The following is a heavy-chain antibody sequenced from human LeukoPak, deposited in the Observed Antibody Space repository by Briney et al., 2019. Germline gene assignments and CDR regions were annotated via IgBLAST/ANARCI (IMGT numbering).Heavy chain of an antibody. J-gene: IGHJ3*02. V-gene: IGHV3-23*01. D-gene: IGHD5-24*01. CDR2: ISGSGVYT. CDR1: GFTFDSYG. CDR3: AKAVDLATISVDI. Sequence: PGGSLRLSCAASGFTFDSYGVNWVRQAPGKGLEWVSGISGSGVYTYYADSVKGRFTISRDNSKNTLYLVMNSLRVDDTAVYYCAKAVDLATISVDIWGQGTMVTVSS.